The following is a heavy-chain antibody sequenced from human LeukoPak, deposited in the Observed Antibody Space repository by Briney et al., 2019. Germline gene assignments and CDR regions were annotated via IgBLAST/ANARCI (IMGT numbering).Heavy chain of an antibody. CDR2: IYYSGTT. J-gene: IGHJ5*02. V-gene: IGHV4-39*07. D-gene: IGHD2-2*01. Sequence: SETLSLTCTVSGGSISSSSYYWGWIRQPPGKGLGWIGTIYYSGTTYYNPSLKSRVTISVDTSKNQFSLRLSSVTAADTAVYYCAREVDAAAAYNWFDPWGQGTLVTVSS. CDR3: AREVDAAAAYNWFDP. CDR1: GGSISSSSYY.